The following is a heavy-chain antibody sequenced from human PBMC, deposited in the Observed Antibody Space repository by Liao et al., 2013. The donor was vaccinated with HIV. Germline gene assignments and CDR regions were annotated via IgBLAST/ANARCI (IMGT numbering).Heavy chain of an antibody. D-gene: IGHD3/OR15-3a*01. CDR3: AIRRGNIWTGYYFDY. J-gene: IGHJ4*02. Sequence: QVQLQQWGAGLLKPSETLSLTCAVYGGSFSDYYWSWIRQSPDKGLEWIGEINHSGSTNYNPSLKSRVTISIDTSKNQFSLRLSSVTAADTAVYYCAIRRGNIWTGYYFDYWGRGTLVTVSS. V-gene: IGHV4-34*01. CDR2: INHSGST. CDR1: GGSFSDYY.